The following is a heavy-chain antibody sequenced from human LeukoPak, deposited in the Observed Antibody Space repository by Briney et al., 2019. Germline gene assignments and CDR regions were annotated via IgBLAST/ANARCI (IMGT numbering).Heavy chain of an antibody. Sequence: PGGSLRLSCAASGFTFSRYDMHWVRQATGKGLEWVSAIGAAGDTYYPGSVKGRFTISRENAKNSLYLQINSLRAGDTAVYYCARAAIGYFDYWGQGTLVTVSS. CDR1: GFTFSRYD. D-gene: IGHD2-2*02. J-gene: IGHJ4*02. CDR3: ARAAIGYFDY. CDR2: IGAAGDT. V-gene: IGHV3-13*01.